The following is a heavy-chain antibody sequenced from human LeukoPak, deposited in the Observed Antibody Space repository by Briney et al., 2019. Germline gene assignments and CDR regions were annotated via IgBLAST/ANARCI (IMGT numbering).Heavy chain of an antibody. CDR2: IYTSGST. V-gene: IGHV4-61*02. J-gene: IGHJ4*02. CDR1: GASISSGSYY. Sequence: PSETLSLTCTVSGASISSGSYYWSWIRQPAGKGLEWIGRIYTSGSTNYNPSLKSRVTISVDTSKNQFSLNLSSVTAADTAVYYCVRSFWGYYFDYWGQGILVTVSS. CDR3: VRSFWGYYFDY. D-gene: IGHD3-16*01.